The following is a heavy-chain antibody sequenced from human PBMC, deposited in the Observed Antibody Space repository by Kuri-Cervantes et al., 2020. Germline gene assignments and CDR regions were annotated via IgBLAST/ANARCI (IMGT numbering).Heavy chain of an antibody. V-gene: IGHV1-69*06. CDR1: GGTFSSYA. CDR3: ARNVLQFLEWLPPL. CDR2: IIPIFGTA. Sequence: SVKVSCKASGGTFSSYATSWVRQAPGQGLEWMGGIIPIFGTANYAQKFQGRVTITADKSTSTAYMELSSLRSEDTAVYYCARNVLQFLEWLPPLWGQGTLVTVSS. D-gene: IGHD3-3*01. J-gene: IGHJ4*02.